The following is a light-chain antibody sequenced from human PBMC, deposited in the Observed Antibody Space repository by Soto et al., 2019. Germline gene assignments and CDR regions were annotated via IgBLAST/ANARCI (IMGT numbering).Light chain of an antibody. CDR2: GAS. CDR3: QHYQSGHPIT. V-gene: IGKV3-20*01. J-gene: IGKJ5*01. Sequence: PGERATLSCRAAQSVGTRLAWYQHKTGQAPRLLISGASSRATGIPDRFTGSGSETSFTLTISRLEPEDFALYYCQHYQSGHPITFGQGTRLEIK. CDR1: QSVGTR.